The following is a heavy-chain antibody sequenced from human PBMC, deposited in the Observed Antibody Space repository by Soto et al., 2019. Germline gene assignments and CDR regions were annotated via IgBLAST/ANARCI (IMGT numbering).Heavy chain of an antibody. CDR2: VYYSGSA. D-gene: IGHD3-10*01. J-gene: IGHJ4*02. CDR3: ARLKSRYYKIISYSFDY. Sequence: SETLSLTCTFSGGSISGYSWNWIRQPTEKGLEWIGYVYYSGSANYTPSLKSRLTISLDTSQNQVSLRLSSVTAADTAVYYCARLKSRYYKIISYSFDYWGRGTLVTVSS. CDR1: GGSISGYS. V-gene: IGHV4-59*12.